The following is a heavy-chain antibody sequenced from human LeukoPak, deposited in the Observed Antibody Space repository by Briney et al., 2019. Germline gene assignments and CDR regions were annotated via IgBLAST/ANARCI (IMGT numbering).Heavy chain of an antibody. CDR1: GDSINSNY. J-gene: IGHJ4*02. D-gene: IGHD6-19*01. CDR2: IYYSGST. Sequence: SETLSLTCSVSGDSINSNYWSWIRQPPGKGLEWIGSIYYSGSTYYNPSLKSRVAIAVDTSKNQFSLKLSSVTAADTAVYYCARVRFSSSGWFWGQGTLVTVSS. CDR3: ARVRFSSSGWF. V-gene: IGHV4-39*01.